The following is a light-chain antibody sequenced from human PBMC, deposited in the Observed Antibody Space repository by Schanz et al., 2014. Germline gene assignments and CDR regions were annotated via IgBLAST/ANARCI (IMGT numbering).Light chain of an antibody. J-gene: IGLJ2*01. V-gene: IGLV1-40*01. CDR3: QSYDSSLSGSV. CDR2: GNS. CDR1: TSNIGSNV. Sequence: QSVLTQPPSASGTPGQTVTISSSGSTSNIGSNVVNWYQHLPGTAPKLLIYGNSNRPSGVPDRFSGSKSGTSASLAITGLQSEDEADYYCQSYDSSLSGSVFGGGTKLTVL.